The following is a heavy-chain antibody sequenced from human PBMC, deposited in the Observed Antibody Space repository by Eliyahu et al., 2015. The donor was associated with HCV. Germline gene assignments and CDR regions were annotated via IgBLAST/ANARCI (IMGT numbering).Heavy chain of an antibody. Sequence: EVQLVQSGAEVKKPGESLKISCKGSGYSFTSHWTGXXXQXPGKGLXGMGVIYPGDXSDAGTRYSPSFQGQVTISADKSISTAYLQWSSLRASDTAMYYCARGGGDYRDYFEDWGQGTLVTVSS. J-gene: IGHJ4*02. CDR2: IYPGDXSDAGT. CDR3: ARGGGDYRDYFED. D-gene: IGHD3-16*01. CDR1: GYSFTSHW. V-gene: IGHV5-51*01.